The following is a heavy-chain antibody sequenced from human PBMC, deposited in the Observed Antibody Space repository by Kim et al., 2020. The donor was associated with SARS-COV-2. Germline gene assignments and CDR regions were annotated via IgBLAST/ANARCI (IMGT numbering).Heavy chain of an antibody. CDR2: INHSGST. CDR1: GGSFSGYY. V-gene: IGHV4-34*01. Sequence: SETLSLTCAVYGGSFSGYYWSWIRQPPGKGLEWIGEINHSGSTNYNPSLKSRVTISVDTSKNQFSLKLSSVTAADTAVYYCARSDLGLTSIGWFGGHKGYGMDVWGQGTTVTVSS. D-gene: IGHD3-10*01. CDR3: ARSDLGLTSIGWFGGHKGYGMDV. J-gene: IGHJ6*02.